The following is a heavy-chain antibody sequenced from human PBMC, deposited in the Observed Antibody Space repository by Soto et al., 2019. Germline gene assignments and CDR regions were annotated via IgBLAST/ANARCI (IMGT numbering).Heavy chain of an antibody. V-gene: IGHV4-39*01. Sequence: SETLSLTWTVSGGSISSSSYYWGWIRQPPGKGLEWIGSIYYSGSTYYNPSLKSRVTISVDTSKNQFSLKLSSVTAADTAVYYCARLYSSWFDPWGQGTLVTVSS. CDR2: IYYSGST. CDR1: GGSISSSSYY. D-gene: IGHD6-13*01. CDR3: ARLYSSWFDP. J-gene: IGHJ5*02.